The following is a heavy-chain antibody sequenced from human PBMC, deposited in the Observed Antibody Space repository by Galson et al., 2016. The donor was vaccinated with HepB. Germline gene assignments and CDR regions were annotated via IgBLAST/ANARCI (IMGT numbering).Heavy chain of an antibody. CDR3: ARDQSRFKTYSDFWSGEVGPSPGYYFDY. V-gene: IGHV1-46*01. CDR1: GYTFTSYY. Sequence: SVKVSCKASGYTFTSYYLHWGRQAPGQGLEWMGIINSSGGNTRYAQKFQGRVTMTRDTSTSTVYMELSSLRSEDTAVYYCARDQSRFKTYSDFWSGEVGPSPGYYFDYWGQGTLVTVSS. D-gene: IGHD3-3*01. CDR2: INSSGGNT. J-gene: IGHJ4*02.